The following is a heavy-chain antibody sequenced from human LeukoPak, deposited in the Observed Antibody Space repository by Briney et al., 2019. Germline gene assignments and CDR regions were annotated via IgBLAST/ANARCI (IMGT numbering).Heavy chain of an antibody. J-gene: IGHJ4*02. D-gene: IGHD1-14*01. CDR1: LDSTTSNF. CDR3: AREILGGFNPGAY. Sequence: SETLSLTCTVSLDSTTSNFWSWVRQPPGQGLEWIGEIHRSGSHNYNPSLQSRVTISIDRSRNQIALELSSVTAADTAVYYCAREILGGFNPGAYWGQGTLVTVSS. V-gene: IGHV4-4*02. CDR2: IHRSGSH.